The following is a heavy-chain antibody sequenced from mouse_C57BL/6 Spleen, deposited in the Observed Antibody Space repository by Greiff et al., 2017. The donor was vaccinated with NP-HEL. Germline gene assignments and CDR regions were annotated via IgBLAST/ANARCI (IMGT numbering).Heavy chain of an antibody. J-gene: IGHJ2*01. V-gene: IGHV5-17*01. Sequence: EVQVVESGGGLVKPGGSLKLSCAASGFTFSDYGMHWVRQAPEKGLEWVAYISSGSSTIYYVDTVKGRFTISRDNAKNTLFLQMTSLRSEDTAMYYCARRYDYDVSYFDYWGQGTTLTVSS. CDR3: ARRYDYDVSYFDY. D-gene: IGHD2-4*01. CDR2: ISSGSSTI. CDR1: GFTFSDYG.